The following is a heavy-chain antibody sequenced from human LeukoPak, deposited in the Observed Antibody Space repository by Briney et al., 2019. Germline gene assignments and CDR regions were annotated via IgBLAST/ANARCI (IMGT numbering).Heavy chain of an antibody. CDR3: ARGLRYCSGGRCYFSPPYYYYMDV. CDR1: GYTFTSFD. V-gene: IGHV1-8*01. J-gene: IGHJ6*03. CDR2: MNPNSGNT. D-gene: IGHD2-15*01. Sequence: ASVKVSCKASGYTFTSFDMNWVRQATGQGLEWMGWMNPNSGNTGYAQKFQGRVTMTRNTSISTAYMELSSLRSEDTAVYYCARGLRYCSGGRCYFSPPYYYYMDVRGKGTTVTISS.